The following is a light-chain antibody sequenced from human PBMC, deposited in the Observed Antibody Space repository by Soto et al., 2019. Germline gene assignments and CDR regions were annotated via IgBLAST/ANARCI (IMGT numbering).Light chain of an antibody. CDR1: QSISFW. CDR2: AAS. CDR3: QQLNSYPIT. Sequence: IQITQAPSTLSPSVGDRVTNTCRANQSISFWLAWYQQKPGKAPKVLIYAASTLQSGVPSRFSGSGSGTEFTLTISRLQPEDFATYYCQQLNSYPITFGQGTRLEIK. V-gene: IGKV1-9*01. J-gene: IGKJ5*01.